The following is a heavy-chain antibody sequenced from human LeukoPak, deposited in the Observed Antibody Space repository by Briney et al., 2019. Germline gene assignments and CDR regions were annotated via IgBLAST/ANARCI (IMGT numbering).Heavy chain of an antibody. CDR2: ISYDGSNK. D-gene: IGHD3-3*01. Sequence: PGGSLRLSCAASGFTSSSYGMHWVRQAPGKGLEWVAVISYDGSNKYYADSVKGRFTISRDNSKSTLYLQMNSLRAEDTAVYYCAKDLGGPGYDFWSGYSPLGYWGQGTLVTVSS. J-gene: IGHJ4*02. CDR3: AKDLGGPGYDFWSGYSPLGY. CDR1: GFTSSSYG. V-gene: IGHV3-30*18.